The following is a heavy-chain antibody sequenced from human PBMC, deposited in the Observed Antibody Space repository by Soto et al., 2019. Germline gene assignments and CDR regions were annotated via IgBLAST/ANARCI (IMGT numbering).Heavy chain of an antibody. Sequence: EVQLLESVGDLVQPGGSLRLSCAASGFTFGIYAMTWVRQAPGKGLERVSTISATGGSTFYADSVKGRFTISRDNSKNTLYLQMNSLRAEDTAIYYCAKDLSSYYYFDFWGQGTLVTVSS. CDR1: GFTFGIYA. D-gene: IGHD2-15*01. CDR2: ISATGGST. CDR3: AKDLSSYYYFDF. J-gene: IGHJ4*02. V-gene: IGHV3-23*01.